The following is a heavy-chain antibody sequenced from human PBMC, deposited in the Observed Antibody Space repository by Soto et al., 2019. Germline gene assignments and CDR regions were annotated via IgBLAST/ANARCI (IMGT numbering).Heavy chain of an antibody. CDR1: GFTFSSYA. D-gene: IGHD2-21*01. CDR2: ISGSGGSA. V-gene: IGHV3-23*01. CDR3: AKNRGEEYYYGMDV. J-gene: IGHJ6*02. Sequence: GGSLRLSCAASGFTFSSYAMTWVRQAPGKGLAWVSGISGSGGSAYYADSVKGRFTISRDKSKNTLYLQMNSLRAEDTAVYYCAKNRGEEYYYGMDVWGQGTTVTVSS.